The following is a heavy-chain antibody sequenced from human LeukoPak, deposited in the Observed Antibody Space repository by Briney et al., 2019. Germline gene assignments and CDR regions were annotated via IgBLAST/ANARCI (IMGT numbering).Heavy chain of an antibody. Sequence: GGSLRLSCAASGFTFSSFWMHWVRQAPGKGLVWVSRINSVGSSTSYADSVKGRFTISRDNAKNTLYLQMNSLRAEDTAVYYCARERTSGWDAFDYWGQGTLVTVSS. J-gene: IGHJ4*02. CDR3: ARERTSGWDAFDY. D-gene: IGHD6-19*01. CDR2: INSVGSST. V-gene: IGHV3-74*01. CDR1: GFTFSSFW.